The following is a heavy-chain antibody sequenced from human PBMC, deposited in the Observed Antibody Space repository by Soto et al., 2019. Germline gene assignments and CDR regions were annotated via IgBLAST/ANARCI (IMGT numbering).Heavy chain of an antibody. Sequence: GGFLRLSCAASGFTFSSYSMNWVRQAPGKGLEWVSYISSSSSSTIYYADSVKGRFTISRDNAKNSLYLQMNSLRDEDTAVYYCARDRGIGYNWNDGGGMDVWGQGTTVTVSS. CDR1: GFTFSSYS. CDR2: ISSSSSSTI. CDR3: ARDRGIGYNWNDGGGMDV. D-gene: IGHD1-20*01. J-gene: IGHJ6*02. V-gene: IGHV3-48*02.